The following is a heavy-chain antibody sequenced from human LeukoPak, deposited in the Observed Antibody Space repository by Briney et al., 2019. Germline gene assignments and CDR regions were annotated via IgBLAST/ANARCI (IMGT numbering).Heavy chain of an antibody. CDR1: GASIRTYY. CDR3: AREQAVAGSGFDY. J-gene: IGHJ4*02. CDR2: IYYSGGT. Sequence: SETLSLTCNVSGASIRTYYWCWIRQPPGKGLEWVGHIYYSGGTRYNPSLKSRVTISVDTSKNQFSLKLNSVTAADTALYYCAREQAVAGSGFDYWGQGTLVNVSS. V-gene: IGHV4-59*01. D-gene: IGHD6-19*01.